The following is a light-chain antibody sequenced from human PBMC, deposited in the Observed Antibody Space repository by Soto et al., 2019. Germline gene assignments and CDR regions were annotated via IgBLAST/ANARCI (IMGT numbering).Light chain of an antibody. CDR3: SSYSTITLEV. Sequence: QSALTQPASVSGSPGQSITISCTGTNSDIGGYNYVSWYQQHPSKAPKLMIFDVTNRPSGVSDRFSGSKSGNTASLTISGLQAEDEADYYCSSYSTITLEVFGAGTKLTVL. CDR1: NSDIGGYNY. V-gene: IGLV2-14*03. J-gene: IGLJ1*01. CDR2: DVT.